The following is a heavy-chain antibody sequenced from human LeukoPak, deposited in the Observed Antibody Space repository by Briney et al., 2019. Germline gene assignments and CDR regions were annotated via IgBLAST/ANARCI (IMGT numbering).Heavy chain of an antibody. CDR2: ISSSSSYI. CDR3: ARDQTHDI. Sequence: ETLSLTCTVSGYSISSGYYWGWIRQPPGKGLEWVSSISSSSSYIYYADSVKGRFTISRDNAKNSLYLQMNSLRAEDTAVYYCARDQTHDIWGQGTMVTVSS. CDR1: GYSISSGYY. V-gene: IGHV3-21*01. J-gene: IGHJ3*02.